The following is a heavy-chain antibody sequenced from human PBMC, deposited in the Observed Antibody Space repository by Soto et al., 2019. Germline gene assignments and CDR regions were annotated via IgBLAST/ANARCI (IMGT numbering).Heavy chain of an antibody. CDR2: IYYSGST. D-gene: IGHD2-15*01. Sequence: QVQLQESGPGLVKPSQTLSLTCTVSGGSISSGGYYWSWIRQHPGKGLEWIGYIYYSGSTYYNPSLKRRVTISVATSKNQFSLKLSSVTAADTAVYYCARGSVVAATLCDYWGQGTLVTVSS. V-gene: IGHV4-31*03. CDR1: GGSISSGGYY. J-gene: IGHJ4*02. CDR3: ARGSVVAATLCDY.